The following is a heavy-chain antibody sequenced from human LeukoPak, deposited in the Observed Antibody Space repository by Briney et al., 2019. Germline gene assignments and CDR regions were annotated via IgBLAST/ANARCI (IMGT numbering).Heavy chain of an antibody. D-gene: IGHD1-1*01. V-gene: IGHV4-59*01. Sequence: SETLSLTCTVSGGSISSYYWSWIRQPPGKGLEWIGYIYYSGSTNYNPSLKSRVTISVDTSKNQFSLKLSSVTAADTAVYYCAREGLNGASDIWGQGTMVTVSS. J-gene: IGHJ3*02. CDR3: AREGLNGASDI. CDR2: IYYSGST. CDR1: GGSISSYY.